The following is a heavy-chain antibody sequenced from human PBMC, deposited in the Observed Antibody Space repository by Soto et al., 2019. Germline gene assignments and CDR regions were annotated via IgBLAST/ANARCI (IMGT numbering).Heavy chain of an antibody. CDR3: AKDTIRYFDWLLFPDY. CDR2: ISAYNGNT. Sequence: QVPLVQSGAEVKKPGASVKVSCKASGYTFTSYGISWVRQAPGQGLEWMGWISAYNGNTNYAQKLQGRVTMTTDTSTSTGYMEVGRLGSDDTAVYFCAKDTIRYFDWLLFPDYWGQGTMVTVSS. CDR1: GYTFTSYG. V-gene: IGHV1-18*01. J-gene: IGHJ4*02. D-gene: IGHD3-9*01.